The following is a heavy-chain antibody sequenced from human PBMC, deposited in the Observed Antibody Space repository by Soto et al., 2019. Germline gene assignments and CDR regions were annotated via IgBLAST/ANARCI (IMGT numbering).Heavy chain of an antibody. CDR3: AREAFDSDALDM. J-gene: IGHJ3*02. V-gene: IGHV3-11*01. D-gene: IGHD3-22*01. CDR2: ISSSGSMI. CDR1: GFTFSDYY. Sequence: QVQLVESGGGLVKPGGSLRLSCTVSGFTFSDYYMSWIRQAPGKGLEWLSYISSSGSMIQHADSVKGRFTISRDNAKNSLYLQMNSLRAEDTAVYYCAREAFDSDALDMWGQGTMVTVSS.